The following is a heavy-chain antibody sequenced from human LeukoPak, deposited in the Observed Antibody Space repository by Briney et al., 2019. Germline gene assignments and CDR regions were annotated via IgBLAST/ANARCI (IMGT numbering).Heavy chain of an antibody. CDR3: ARVSTLGWYEDY. V-gene: IGHV4-59*01. CDR2: IYYSGST. J-gene: IGHJ4*02. CDR1: GGSISSYY. Sequence: PSETLSLTCTVSGGSISSYYWSWIRQPPGKGLEWIGYIYYSGSTNYNPSLKSRVTISVDTSKNQFSLKLSSVTAADTAVYYCARVSTLGWYEDYWGQGTLVTVSS. D-gene: IGHD6-19*01.